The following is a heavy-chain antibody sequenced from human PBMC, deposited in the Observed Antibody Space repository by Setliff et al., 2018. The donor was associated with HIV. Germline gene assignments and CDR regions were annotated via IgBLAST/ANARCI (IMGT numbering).Heavy chain of an antibody. V-gene: IGHV4-34*01. CDR3: ARGPRITLIEVVTSDYYYGMDV. CDR2: INHSGST. J-gene: IGHJ6*02. Sequence: SETLSLTCAVYGGAFSGYYWSWIRQPPGKGLEWIGEINHSGSTNYNPSLKSRVTISVDTSKDHFSLKLSSVTAADTAVYYCARGPRITLIEVVTSDYYYGMDVWGQGTTVTVSS. D-gene: IGHD3-22*01. CDR1: GGAFSGYY.